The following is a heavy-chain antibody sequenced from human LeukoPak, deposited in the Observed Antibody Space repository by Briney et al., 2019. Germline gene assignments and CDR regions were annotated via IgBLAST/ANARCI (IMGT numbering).Heavy chain of an antibody. D-gene: IGHD5-24*01. Sequence: GGSLRLSCAASGFTVANDRMSWVRQAPGKGLEWVSTGYGGGNTDYADSVKGRFTISRDTSKNTLLLQMKSLRGEDTALYFCVRERFGAIVENWGQGALVIVSS. J-gene: IGHJ4*02. V-gene: IGHV3-53*01. CDR1: GFTVANDR. CDR3: VRERFGAIVEN. CDR2: GYGGGNT.